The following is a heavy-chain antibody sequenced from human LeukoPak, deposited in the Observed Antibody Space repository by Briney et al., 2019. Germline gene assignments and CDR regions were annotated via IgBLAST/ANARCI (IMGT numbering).Heavy chain of an antibody. CDR3: ARAGYYLSPYFFDY. Sequence: GGSLRLSCAASGFTFSTYTMHWVRQAPGKGLEWVAFISFDGINTYYAHSVKGRFTISRDNSKNTLYLQMNSLRAEDTAVYYCARAGYYLSPYFFDYWGQGTLVTVSS. J-gene: IGHJ4*02. CDR1: GFTFSTYT. D-gene: IGHD3-3*01. CDR2: ISFDGINT. V-gene: IGHV3-30-3*01.